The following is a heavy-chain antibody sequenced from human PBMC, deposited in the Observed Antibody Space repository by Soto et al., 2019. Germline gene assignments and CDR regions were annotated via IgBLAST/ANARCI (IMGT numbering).Heavy chain of an antibody. CDR3: ARDRRIVVVPAARGGFDP. CDR1: GFTFSSYS. D-gene: IGHD2-2*01. CDR2: ISSSSSYI. Sequence: PGGSLRLSCAASGFTFSSYSMNWVRQAPGKGLEWVSSISSSSSYIYYADSVKGRCTISRDNAKNSLYLQMNSLRAEDTAVYYCARDRRIVVVPAARGGFDPWGQGTLVTV. V-gene: IGHV3-21*01. J-gene: IGHJ5*02.